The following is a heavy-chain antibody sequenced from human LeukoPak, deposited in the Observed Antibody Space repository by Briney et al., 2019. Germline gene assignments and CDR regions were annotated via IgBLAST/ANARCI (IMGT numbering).Heavy chain of an antibody. J-gene: IGHJ5*02. Sequence: SETLSLTCIVSGGSVSSSNSYWSWIRQPPGKGLEWIGNVYYIGTTSYNSSLQSRVTISIDTSKNQFSLEVTSVTAADTAVYYCARNTSSSPWFDPWGQGTLVTVSS. CDR3: ARNTSSSPWFDP. CDR1: GGSVSSSNSY. V-gene: IGHV4-61*01. CDR2: VYYIGTT. D-gene: IGHD6-6*01.